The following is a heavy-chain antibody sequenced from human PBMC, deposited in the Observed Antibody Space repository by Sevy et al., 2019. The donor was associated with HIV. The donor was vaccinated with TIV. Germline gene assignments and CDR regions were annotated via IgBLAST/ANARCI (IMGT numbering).Heavy chain of an antibody. CDR3: ARRDDNWFDL. V-gene: IGHV4-59*01. CDR2: IYYTGST. CDR1: NGSISDYY. Sequence: SETLSLTCTVSNGSISDYYWSWIRQPPGKGLEWIGYIYYTGSTNYNPSLKSRVTISIDTSKRQFSLKLSSVTAADTAVYFWARRDDNWFDLWGQGTLVTVSS. J-gene: IGHJ5*02.